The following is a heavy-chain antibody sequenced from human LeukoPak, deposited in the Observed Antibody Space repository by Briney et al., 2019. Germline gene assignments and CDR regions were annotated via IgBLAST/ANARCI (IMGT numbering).Heavy chain of an antibody. CDR3: ARDIWEGDNWFDP. CDR1: GGSISSGSYY. J-gene: IGHJ5*02. V-gene: IGHV4-61*02. CDR2: IYTSGST. Sequence: PSETLSLTCTVSGGSISSGSYYWSWIRQPAGKGLEWIGRIYTSGSTNYNPSLKSRVTISVDTSKNQFSLKLSSVTAADTAVYYCARDIWEGDNWFDPWGQGTLVTVSS. D-gene: IGHD1-26*01.